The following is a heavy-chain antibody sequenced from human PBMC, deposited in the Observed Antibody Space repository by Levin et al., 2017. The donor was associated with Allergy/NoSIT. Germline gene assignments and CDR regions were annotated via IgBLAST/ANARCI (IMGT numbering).Heavy chain of an antibody. J-gene: IGHJ1*01. CDR3: TRISRLEAAAGPRAEYFQH. D-gene: IGHD6-13*01. Sequence: PWASVKVSCKASGYTLTDYYMNWVRQAPGQGLEWMGWINPKSGGTKYVQKFQGRVTMTRDTSISTIYMELTRLKYDDTAVYYCTRISRLEAAAGPRAEYFQHWGQGTLLIISS. CDR2: INPKSGGT. V-gene: IGHV1-2*02. CDR1: GYTLTDYY.